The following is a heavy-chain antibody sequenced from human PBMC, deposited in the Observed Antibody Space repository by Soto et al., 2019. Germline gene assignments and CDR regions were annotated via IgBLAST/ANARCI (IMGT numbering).Heavy chain of an antibody. CDR1: GGSISSSHW. V-gene: IGHV4-4*02. D-gene: IGHD3-9*01. Sequence: QVQLQESGPGLVKPSGTLSLTCAVSGGSISSSHWWTWVRQSPGKGLEYIGEISYSGTSNSNPSLKSRVTLSVGKSKNHFSLTLTSVTAADTAVYYCARVVLTITRGAFDAWGQGTLVIVSS. J-gene: IGHJ3*01. CDR2: ISYSGTS. CDR3: ARVVLTITRGAFDA.